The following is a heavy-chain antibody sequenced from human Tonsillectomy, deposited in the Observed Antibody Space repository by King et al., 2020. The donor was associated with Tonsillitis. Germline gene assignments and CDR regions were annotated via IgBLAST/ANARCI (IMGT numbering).Heavy chain of an antibody. V-gene: IGHV4-61*02. Sequence: QLQESGPGLVKPSQTLSLTCPVSGGSISSGGYYWSWIRQSAGKGLEWIGRIYPSGSTNYNPSLKSRVTISVDTSKNQFSLKLSSVTAADTAVYYCARNADSDPDNGLGWFDPWGQGTLVTVSS. J-gene: IGHJ5*02. D-gene: IGHD2-8*01. CDR3: ARNADSDPDNGLGWFDP. CDR1: GGSISSGGYY. CDR2: IYPSGST.